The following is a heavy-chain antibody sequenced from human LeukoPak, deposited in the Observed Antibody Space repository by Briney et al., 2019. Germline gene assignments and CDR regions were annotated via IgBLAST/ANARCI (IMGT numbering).Heavy chain of an antibody. CDR2: IYHSGST. CDR1: GGSISSSNW. Sequence: PSETLSLTCAVSGGSISSSNWWSWVRQPPGKGLEWIGEIYHSGSTNYNPSLKSRVTISVDRSKNQFSLKLSSVTAADTAVYYCARALRDIVVVPAARWFDPWGQGTLVTVSS. J-gene: IGHJ5*02. CDR3: ARALRDIVVVPAARWFDP. D-gene: IGHD2-2*01. V-gene: IGHV4-4*02.